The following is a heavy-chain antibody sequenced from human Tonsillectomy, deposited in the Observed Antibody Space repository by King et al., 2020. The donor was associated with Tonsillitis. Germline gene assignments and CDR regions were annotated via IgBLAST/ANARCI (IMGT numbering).Heavy chain of an antibody. V-gene: IGHV3-48*01. CDR3: ARDSYYDSSGYGYFLL. D-gene: IGHD3-22*01. J-gene: IGHJ1*01. CDR2: ISKSSSTI. CDR1: GFTFSSYT. Sequence: QLVQSGGGLVLPGGSLRLSCAASGFTFSSYTMNWVRQAPGKGLEWVSYISKSSSTIYYADSVKGRFTISRDNAKNSLYLQMNSLRAEDTAVYYCARDSYYDSSGYGYFLLWGDGTLVTVSS.